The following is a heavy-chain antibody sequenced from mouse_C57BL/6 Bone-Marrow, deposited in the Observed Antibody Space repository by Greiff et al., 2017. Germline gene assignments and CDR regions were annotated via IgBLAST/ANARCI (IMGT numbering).Heavy chain of an antibody. D-gene: IGHD2-3*01. CDR2: IYPGDGDT. V-gene: IGHV1-82*01. Sequence: QVQLHQSGPELVKPGASVKISCKASGYAFSSSWMNWVKQRPGKGLEWIGRIYPGDGDTNYNGKFKGKATLTADKSSSTAYMQLSSLTSEDSAVYFCARWRLLRVWGTGTTVTVSS. CDR3: ARWRLLRV. J-gene: IGHJ1*03. CDR1: GYAFSSSW.